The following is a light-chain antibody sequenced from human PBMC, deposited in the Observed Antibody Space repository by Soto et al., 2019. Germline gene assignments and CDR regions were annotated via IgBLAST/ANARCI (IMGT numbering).Light chain of an antibody. CDR3: TSPTPGSLYV. CDR1: SSDVGNYNY. V-gene: IGLV2-14*01. J-gene: IGLJ1*01. Sequence: QSVLTQPASVSGSTGQSITISCTGTSSDVGNYNYVSWYQQYPGIVPKLLIYMVSNRPSGVSNRFSGSKSGNTASLTISGLQAEDEADYFCTSPTPGSLYVFGTGTKVTVL. CDR2: MVS.